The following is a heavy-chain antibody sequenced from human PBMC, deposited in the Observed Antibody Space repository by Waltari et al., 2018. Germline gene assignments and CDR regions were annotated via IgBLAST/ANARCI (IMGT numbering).Heavy chain of an antibody. CDR2: ISWNSGSI. D-gene: IGHD3-22*01. CDR1: GFTFDDYA. V-gene: IGHV3-9*01. CDR3: AKGSYYYDSSGYYFDY. Sequence: EVQLVESGGGLVQPGRSLRLSCAASGFTFDDYAMHWVRQAPGKGLEWVSGISWNSGSIGYADSVKGRFTISRDNAKNSLYLQMNSLRAEDTALYYCAKGSYYYDSSGYYFDYWGQGTLFTVSS. J-gene: IGHJ4*02.